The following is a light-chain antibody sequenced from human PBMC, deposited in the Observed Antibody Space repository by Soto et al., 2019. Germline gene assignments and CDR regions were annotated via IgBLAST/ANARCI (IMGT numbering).Light chain of an antibody. J-gene: IGLJ1*01. V-gene: IGLV2-14*03. CDR1: SSDVGAYDF. CDR3: SSYTTSSTRV. CDR2: EVR. Sequence: HSVRTHAASGSGAPGQAIPILRNGNSSDVGAYDFVSWYQQHPDKAPKLMIYEVRNRPSGVSNRFSGSKSVNTATLTISGLQAEDEADYYCSSYTTSSTRVFGTGTKVTVL.